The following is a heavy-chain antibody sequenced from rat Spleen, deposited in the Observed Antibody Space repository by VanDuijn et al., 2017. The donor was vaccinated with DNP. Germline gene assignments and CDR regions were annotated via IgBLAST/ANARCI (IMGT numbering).Heavy chain of an antibody. CDR1: GFTFSTAW. CDR2: IKPKSNNYAT. Sequence: EVQFLESGGGLVQPGNSLKLSCVTSGFTFSTAWMYWYRQFPATRLEWVARIKPKSNNYATDYTESVKGRFTISRDDSKSSLYLQMKNLKEEDTAIYYCAWPSTWGQGVMVTVSS. D-gene: IGHD1-10*01. V-gene: IGHV6-6*01. CDR3: AWPST. J-gene: IGHJ2*01.